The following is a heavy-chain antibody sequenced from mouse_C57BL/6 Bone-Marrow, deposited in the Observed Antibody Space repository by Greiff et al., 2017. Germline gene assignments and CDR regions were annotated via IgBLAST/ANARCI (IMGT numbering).Heavy chain of an antibody. CDR3: ARHYGSSSLWYFDV. J-gene: IGHJ1*03. V-gene: IGHV1-26*01. D-gene: IGHD1-1*01. Sequence: VQLQQSGPELVKPGASVKISCKASGYTFTDYYMNWVKQSHGKSLEWIGDINPNTGGTSYNQKFKGKATLTVDKSSSTAYMELRSLTSEDSAVYYCARHYGSSSLWYFDVWGTGTTVTVSS. CDR2: INPNTGGT. CDR1: GYTFTDYY.